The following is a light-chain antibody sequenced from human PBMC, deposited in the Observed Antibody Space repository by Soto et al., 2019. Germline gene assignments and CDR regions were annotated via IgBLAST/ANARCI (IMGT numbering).Light chain of an antibody. CDR2: SVS. CDR1: QDIGTW. Sequence: DIQMTQSPSSVSASVGDRVTIICRASQDIGTWLAWYQQKSGKAPKLLIYSVSTLQRGVPSRFSGSGSATDFTLTISSLQPEDFATYFCLQANNFPYTFGQGTKLAIK. CDR3: LQANNFPYT. V-gene: IGKV1-12*01. J-gene: IGKJ2*01.